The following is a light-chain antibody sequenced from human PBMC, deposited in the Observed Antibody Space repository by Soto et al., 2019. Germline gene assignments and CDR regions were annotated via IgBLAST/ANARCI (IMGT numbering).Light chain of an antibody. CDR2: GAS. Sequence: EIVMTQSPATLSVFPGERATVSCRASQSVSRNLAWYQQKPGQAPRLLIYGASTRSTGIPARFSGSGSGTEFTLTITSLQSEDFAVYYCQQYNNWLTFGGGTKVEIK. CDR3: QQYNNWLT. J-gene: IGKJ4*01. V-gene: IGKV3-15*01. CDR1: QSVSRN.